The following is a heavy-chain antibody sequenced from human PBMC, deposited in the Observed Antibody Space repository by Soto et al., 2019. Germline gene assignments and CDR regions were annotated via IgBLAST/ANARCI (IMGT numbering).Heavy chain of an antibody. CDR2: INPNSGGT. Sequence: ASVKVSCKASGYTFTGYYMHWVRQAPGQGLEWMRWINPNSGGTNYAQKFQGWVTMTRDTSISTAYMELSRLRSDDTAVYYCAKTGYSSTAHDAFDIWGQGTMVTVSS. CDR1: GYTFTGYY. J-gene: IGHJ3*02. CDR3: AKTGYSSTAHDAFDI. V-gene: IGHV1-2*04. D-gene: IGHD6-13*01.